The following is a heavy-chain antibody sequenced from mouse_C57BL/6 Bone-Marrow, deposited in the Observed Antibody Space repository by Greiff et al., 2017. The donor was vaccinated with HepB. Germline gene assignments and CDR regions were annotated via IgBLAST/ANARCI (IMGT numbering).Heavy chain of an antibody. V-gene: IGHV5-6*02. Sequence: EVMLVESGGDLVKPGGSLKLSCAASGFTFSSYGMSWVRQTPDKRLEWVATISSGGSYTYYPDSVKGRFTISRDNAKDTLYLQMSSLKSEDTAMYYCARRTVRQRDYALDYWGQGTSVTVSS. CDR1: GFTFSSYG. CDR2: ISSGGSYT. J-gene: IGHJ4*01. D-gene: IGHD3-2*02. CDR3: ARRTVRQRDYALDY.